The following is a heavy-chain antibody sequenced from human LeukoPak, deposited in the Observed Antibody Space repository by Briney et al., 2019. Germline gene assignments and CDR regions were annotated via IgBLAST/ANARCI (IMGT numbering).Heavy chain of an antibody. V-gene: IGHV1-18*01. CDR1: GGTFSSYA. CDR2: ISAYNGNT. Sequence: ASVKVSCKASGGTFSSYAISWVRQAPGQGLEWMGWISAYNGNTNYAQKLQGRVTMTTDTSTSTAYMELRSLRSDDTAVYYCARVPGTTVVTRGFDYWGQGTLVTVSS. D-gene: IGHD4-23*01. CDR3: ARVPGTTVVTRGFDY. J-gene: IGHJ4*02.